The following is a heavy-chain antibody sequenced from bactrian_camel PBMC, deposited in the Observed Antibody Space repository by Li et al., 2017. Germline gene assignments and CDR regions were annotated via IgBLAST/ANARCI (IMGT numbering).Heavy chain of an antibody. CDR3: AARWSDTRFRASMKPDDYRY. V-gene: IGHV3S28*01. D-gene: IGHD4*01. CDR1: GLPDATNY. J-gene: IGHJ4*01. CDR2: VSSRLRST. Sequence: QLVESGGGSVQTGGTLRLSCAASGLPDATNYMAWFRQAPGKELEGVAAVSSRLRSTYYLNSVEGRFTISHDNAKNTLYLQMNSLKPEDTAIYYCAARWSDTRFRASMKPDDYRYWGQGTQVTVS.